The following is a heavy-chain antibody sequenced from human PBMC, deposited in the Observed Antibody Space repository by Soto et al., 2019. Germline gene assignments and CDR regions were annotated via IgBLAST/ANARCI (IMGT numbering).Heavy chain of an antibody. CDR2: IYYSGST. V-gene: IGHV4-31*03. D-gene: IGHD3-3*01. J-gene: IGHJ6*02. CDR3: ARGYDFWSGSHGIDV. Sequence: PSETLSLTCTVSGGSISSGGYYWSWIRQHPGKGLEWIGYIYYSGSTYYNPSLKSRVTISVDTSKNQFSLKLSSVTAADTAVYYCARGYDFWSGSHGIDVWGQGTTVTVSS. CDR1: GGSISSGGYY.